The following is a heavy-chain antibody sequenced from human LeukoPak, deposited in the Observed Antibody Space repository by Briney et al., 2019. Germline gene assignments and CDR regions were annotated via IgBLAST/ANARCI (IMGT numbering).Heavy chain of an antibody. CDR3: ARMSSWYHGWFDY. J-gene: IGHJ4*02. CDR2: IKQDGSEK. Sequence: GGSLRLSCAASGFTFSSYAMNWVRQAPGKGLEWVANIKQDGSEKYYVDSVKGRFTISRDNAKNSLYLQMNSLRAEDTAVYYCARMSSWYHGWFDYWGQGTLVTVSS. CDR1: GFTFSSYA. D-gene: IGHD6-13*01. V-gene: IGHV3-7*01.